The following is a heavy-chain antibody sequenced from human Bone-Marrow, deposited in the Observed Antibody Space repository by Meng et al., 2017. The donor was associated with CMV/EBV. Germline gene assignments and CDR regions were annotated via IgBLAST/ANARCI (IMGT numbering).Heavy chain of an antibody. V-gene: IGHV3-48*04. CDR2: ISSSGSTI. J-gene: IGHJ6*01. CDR3: ARDYARGSFGYCSSTSCNYYYYGMDV. CDR1: GFTFSSYS. D-gene: IGHD2-2*03. Sequence: GGPLRLSCAASGFTFSSYSMNWVRQAPGKGLEWVSYISSSGSTIYYADSVKGRFTISRDNAKNSLYLQMNSLRAEDTAVYYCARDYARGSFGYCSSTSCNYYYYGMDVWGQGPTVTVSS.